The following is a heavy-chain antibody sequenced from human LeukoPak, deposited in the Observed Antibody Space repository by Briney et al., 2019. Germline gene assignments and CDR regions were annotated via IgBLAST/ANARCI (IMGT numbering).Heavy chain of an antibody. CDR3: ARDLSDYDFWSGSPLNWFDP. Sequence: ASVKVSCKASGYTFTSYYMHWVRQAPGQGLEWMGIINPSGGSTSYAQKFQGRVTMTRDTSTSTVYMELSSLRSEDTAVYYCARDLSDYDFWSGSPLNWFDPWGQGTLVTVSS. D-gene: IGHD3-3*01. CDR1: GYTFTSYY. J-gene: IGHJ5*02. CDR2: INPSGGST. V-gene: IGHV1-46*01.